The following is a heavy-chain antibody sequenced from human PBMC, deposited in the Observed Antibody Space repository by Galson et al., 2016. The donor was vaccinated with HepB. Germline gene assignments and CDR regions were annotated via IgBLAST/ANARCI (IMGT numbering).Heavy chain of an antibody. D-gene: IGHD5-24*01. Sequence: SETLSLTCTVSGGSISSYYWSWIRQPPGKGLEWIGYIYYSGSTNYNPSLKSRVTISLDTSKNQFSLKLTSVTAADTAVYYGARGFRDGYNLGYFDYWGQGKLVTVSS. CDR3: ARGFRDGYNLGYFDY. CDR1: GGSISSYY. CDR2: IYYSGST. J-gene: IGHJ4*02. V-gene: IGHV4-59*01.